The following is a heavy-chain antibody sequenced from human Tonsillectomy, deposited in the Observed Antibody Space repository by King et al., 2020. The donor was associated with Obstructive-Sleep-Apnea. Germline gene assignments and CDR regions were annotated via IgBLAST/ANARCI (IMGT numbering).Heavy chain of an antibody. CDR2: IYHTGSA. Sequence: VQLQESGPGLVRPSGTLSLTCAVSGGSISSSSWWSWVRQPPGKGLEWIGEIYHTGSATYNPSLKSRVTISVDKSKNHLTLKLSSVSAADTAVYYCASRYCGNGVCPGWFDPWGQGTLVTVSS. V-gene: IGHV4-4*02. CDR3: ASRYCGNGVCPGWFDP. J-gene: IGHJ5*02. CDR1: GGSISSSSW. D-gene: IGHD2-8*01.